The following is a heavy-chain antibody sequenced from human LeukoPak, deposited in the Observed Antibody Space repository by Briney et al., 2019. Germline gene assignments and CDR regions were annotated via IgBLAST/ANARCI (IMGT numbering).Heavy chain of an antibody. Sequence: PGGSLRLSCEASGFTFGSFAMYCVRQPPGKGLDWIAGIFGNGGSPHYADSVKGRFTISRDNSKNTVYLQINSLRAEDTAVYYCGKTTAGYSSGQKPAWPVDYWGQGTLVTVSS. D-gene: IGHD5-18*01. V-gene: IGHV3-23*01. CDR1: GFTFGSFA. J-gene: IGHJ4*02. CDR3: GKTTAGYSSGQKPAWPVDY. CDR2: IFGNGGSP.